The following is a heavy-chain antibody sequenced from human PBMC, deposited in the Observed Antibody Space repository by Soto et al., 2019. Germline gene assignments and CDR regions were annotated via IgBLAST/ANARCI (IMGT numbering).Heavy chain of an antibody. Sequence: QVQLQESGPGLVKPSETLSLTCTVSGGSISSYYWSWIRQPPGKGLEWNGYIYYSGSTNYNPSLKSRVTISVDTSKNQFSLKLSSVTAADTAVYYCARRYGSAFDIWGQGTMVTVSS. CDR3: ARRYGSAFDI. V-gene: IGHV4-59*08. CDR2: IYYSGST. J-gene: IGHJ3*02. CDR1: GGSISSYY. D-gene: IGHD3-10*01.